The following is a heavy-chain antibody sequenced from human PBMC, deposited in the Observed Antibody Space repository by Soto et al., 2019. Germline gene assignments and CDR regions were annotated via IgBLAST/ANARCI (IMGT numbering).Heavy chain of an antibody. J-gene: IGHJ6*02. CDR2: IYYSGST. D-gene: IGHD6-19*01. CDR1: GGSISSGGYY. V-gene: IGHV4-31*03. CDR3: ARKRRISGYSSGWYSGCVDV. Sequence: QVQLQESGPGLVKPSQTLSLTCTVSGGSISSGGYYWSWIRQHPGKGLEWIGYIYYSGSTYYNPSLKSRVTISVDTSKNQFSLKLSSVTAADTAVYYCARKRRISGYSSGWYSGCVDVWGQGTTVTVSS.